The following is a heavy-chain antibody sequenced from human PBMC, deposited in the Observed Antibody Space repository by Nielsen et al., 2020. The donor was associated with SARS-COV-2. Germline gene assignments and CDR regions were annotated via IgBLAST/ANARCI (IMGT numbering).Heavy chain of an antibody. D-gene: IGHD6-19*01. V-gene: IGHV3-11*01. Sequence: GESLKISCAGSGVTLANYYMSWIRQAPGGGLEWISYITTSADGNTVHYADSVQGRFTISRDNRKNSLYLQMDSLRADDTATYFCASSGWLDYWGPGTPVIVSP. J-gene: IGHJ4*02. CDR1: GVTLANYY. CDR2: ITTSADGNTV. CDR3: ASSGWLDY.